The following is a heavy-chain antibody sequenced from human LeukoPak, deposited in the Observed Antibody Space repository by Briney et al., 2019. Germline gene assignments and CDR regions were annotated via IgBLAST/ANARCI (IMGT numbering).Heavy chain of an antibody. CDR2: ISSSSSTI. J-gene: IGHJ4*02. Sequence: GGSLRLSCAASGFTFSSYSMNWVRQAPGKGLEWVSYISSSSSTIYYADSEQGRFTISRDNAKNSLYLQMNSLRAEDTAVYYCAKRIAAAGKHHFDYWGQGTLVTVSS. CDR1: GFTFSSYS. CDR3: AKRIAAAGKHHFDY. V-gene: IGHV3-48*01. D-gene: IGHD6-13*01.